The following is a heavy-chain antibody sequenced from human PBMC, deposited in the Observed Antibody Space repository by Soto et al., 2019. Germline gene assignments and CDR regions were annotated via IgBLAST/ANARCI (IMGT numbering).Heavy chain of an antibody. Sequence: GGSLRVSCATSVFTFSIYGMHWVRQAPGKGLEWVAVISYDGSNKYYADSVKGRFTISRDNSKNTLYLQMNSLRAEDTAVYYCAKDQLVLWFGELGYWGQGTMVTVSS. CDR2: ISYDGSNK. CDR3: AKDQLVLWFGELGY. CDR1: VFTFSIYG. V-gene: IGHV3-30*18. J-gene: IGHJ4*02. D-gene: IGHD3-10*01.